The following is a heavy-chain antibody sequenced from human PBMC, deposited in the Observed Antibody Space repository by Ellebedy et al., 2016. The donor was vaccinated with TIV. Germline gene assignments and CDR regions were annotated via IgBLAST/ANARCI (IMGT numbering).Heavy chain of an antibody. D-gene: IGHD2-15*01. CDR1: GGSISSYY. Sequence: SETLSLTCTVPGGSISSYYWGWIRQPPGKGLEWIGSIYYSGSTYYNPSLKSRVTISVDTSKNQFSLKLSSVTAADTAVYYCARRRYCSGGSCYSYYMDVWGKGTTVTVSS. CDR2: IYYSGST. CDR3: ARRRYCSGGSCYSYYMDV. V-gene: IGHV4-39*07. J-gene: IGHJ6*03.